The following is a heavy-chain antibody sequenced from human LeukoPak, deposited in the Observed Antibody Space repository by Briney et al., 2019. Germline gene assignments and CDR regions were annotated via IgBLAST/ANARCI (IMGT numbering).Heavy chain of an antibody. V-gene: IGHV3-11*04. D-gene: IGHD3-10*01. CDR2: IRGSGGDI. Sequence: GGSLRLSCAASGFTFSDYYMGWIRQAPRKGLEWVSYIRGSGGDIHYADSVKGRFTISRDNAKNTLYLQMNSLRAEDTAVYYCARAGGSGWFDPWGQGTLVTVSS. CDR1: GFTFSDYY. CDR3: ARAGGSGWFDP. J-gene: IGHJ5*02.